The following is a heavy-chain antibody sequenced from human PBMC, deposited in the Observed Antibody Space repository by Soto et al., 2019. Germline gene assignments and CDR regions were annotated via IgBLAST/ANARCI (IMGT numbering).Heavy chain of an antibody. Sequence: SETLCLTCTVSGGSISSHYWSWIRQPAGKGLEWIGRIYTSGSTNYNPSLKSRVTMSVDTSKNQFSLKLSSVTAADTAVYYCARDMAPWKGYYSYGMDVWGQGTTVTVS. CDR3: ARDMAPWKGYYSYGMDV. CDR1: GGSISSHY. V-gene: IGHV4-4*07. J-gene: IGHJ6*02. D-gene: IGHD1-1*01. CDR2: IYTSGST.